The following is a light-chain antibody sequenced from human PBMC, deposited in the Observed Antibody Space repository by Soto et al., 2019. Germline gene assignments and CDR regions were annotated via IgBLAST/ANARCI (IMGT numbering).Light chain of an antibody. Sequence: EIVLTQSPATLCLSPGQRATLSCRASQSVNSFLAWYQQKPGQPPRLLIYDASNRATGIPATFSGSGSGRDFPLTISSLQPEDFAVYYCQQHNTWPPITFGQGTRVEIK. CDR3: QQHNTWPPIT. J-gene: IGKJ5*01. V-gene: IGKV3-11*02. CDR1: QSVNSF. CDR2: DAS.